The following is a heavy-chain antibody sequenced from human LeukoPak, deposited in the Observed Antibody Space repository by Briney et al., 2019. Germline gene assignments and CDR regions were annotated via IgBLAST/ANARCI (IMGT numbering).Heavy chain of an antibody. V-gene: IGHV4-31*03. CDR1: GGSISSGGYY. D-gene: IGHD3-10*01. CDR2: IYYSGST. CDR3: ARFGSGSYSFDY. Sequence: PSETLSLTCTVSGGSISSGGYYWSWIRQHPGKGLEWIGYIYYSGSTYYNPSLKSRVTISVDTSKNQFSLKLSSVAAADTAVYYCARFGSGSYSFDYWGQGTLVTVSS. J-gene: IGHJ4*02.